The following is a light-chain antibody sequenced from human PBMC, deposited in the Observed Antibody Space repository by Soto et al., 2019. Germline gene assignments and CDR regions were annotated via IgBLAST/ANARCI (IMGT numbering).Light chain of an antibody. Sequence: EIVLTQSPGTLSLSPLERATLSFMASQSVSNNYLAWYQQKPGQAPRLLIYGASNRATGIPDRFSGSGSGTDFTLTISRLEPEDFAVYYCHQYGSSLGTFGQGTKVDIK. V-gene: IGKV3-20*01. J-gene: IGKJ2*01. CDR1: QSVSNNY. CDR2: GAS. CDR3: HQYGSSLGT.